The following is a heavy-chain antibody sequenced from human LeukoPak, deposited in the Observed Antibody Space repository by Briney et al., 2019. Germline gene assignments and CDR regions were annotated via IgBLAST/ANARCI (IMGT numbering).Heavy chain of an antibody. CDR2: INHSGST. V-gene: IGHV4-34*01. CDR1: GGSFSGYY. J-gene: IGHJ4*02. CDR3: ARGHLTGSTYYFDY. Sequence: PSETLSLTCAVYGGSFSGYYWSWIRQPPGKGLEWIGEINHSGSTNYNPPLKSRVTISEDTSKNQFSLKLSSVTAADTAVYYCARGHLTGSTYYFDYWGQGTLVTVSS. D-gene: IGHD3-9*01.